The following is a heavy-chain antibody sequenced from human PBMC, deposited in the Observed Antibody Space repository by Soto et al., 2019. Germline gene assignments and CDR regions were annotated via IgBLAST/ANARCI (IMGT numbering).Heavy chain of an antibody. D-gene: IGHD3-10*01. V-gene: IGHV6-1*01. J-gene: IGHJ4*02. Sequence: SQTLSLTCAISGDSVSGNSAAWNWIRQSPSRGLEWLGRTYYRSKWYNDYAVSVKSRITVTPDTSKNQFSLHLNSVTPEDTAVYYCAREFGDYEGSHSYFDYWGQGALVTVSS. CDR2: TYYRSKWYN. CDR3: AREFGDYEGSHSYFDY. CDR1: GDSVSGNSAA.